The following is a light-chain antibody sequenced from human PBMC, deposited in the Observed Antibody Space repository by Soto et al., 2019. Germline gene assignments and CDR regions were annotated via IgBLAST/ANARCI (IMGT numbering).Light chain of an antibody. Sequence: EIVLTQSAATRSVWPGERATLSCRASQSVSNNYLAWYQQKPGQAPRLLIYGASNRATGIPDRFSGSGSGTDFTLTISRLETEDFAVYYCQQYGSSGTFGQGTKVDIK. CDR2: GAS. J-gene: IGKJ1*01. V-gene: IGKV3-20*01. CDR3: QQYGSSGT. CDR1: QSVSNNY.